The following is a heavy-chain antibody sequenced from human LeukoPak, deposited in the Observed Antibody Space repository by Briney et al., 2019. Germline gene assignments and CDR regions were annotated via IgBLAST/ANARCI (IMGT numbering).Heavy chain of an antibody. CDR1: GGTFSSYA. D-gene: IGHD6-19*01. CDR2: IIPIFGTA. Sequence: SVKVSCKASGGTFSSYAISWVRQAPGQGREWMGGIIPIFGTANYAQKFQGRVTITADESTSTAYMELSSLRSEDTAVYYCARESGWQWLGYYFDYWGQGTLVTVSS. J-gene: IGHJ4*02. V-gene: IGHV1-69*13. CDR3: ARESGWQWLGYYFDY.